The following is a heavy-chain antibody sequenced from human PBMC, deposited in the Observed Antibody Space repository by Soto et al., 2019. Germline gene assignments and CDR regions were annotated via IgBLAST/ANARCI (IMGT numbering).Heavy chain of an antibody. Sequence: GGSLRLSCAASGFTFSSYGMHWVRQAPGKGLEWVAVIWYDGSNKYYADSVKGRFTISRDNSKNTLYLQMNSLRAEDTAVYYCARDGPSSSWYFEYFQHWGQGTLVTVSS. V-gene: IGHV3-33*01. CDR2: IWYDGSNK. CDR3: ARDGPSSSWYFEYFQH. D-gene: IGHD6-13*01. CDR1: GFTFSSYG. J-gene: IGHJ1*01.